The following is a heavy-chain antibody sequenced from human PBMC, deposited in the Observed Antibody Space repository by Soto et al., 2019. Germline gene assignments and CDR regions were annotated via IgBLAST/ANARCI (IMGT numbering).Heavy chain of an antibody. J-gene: IGHJ4*02. Sequence: QVQLQESGPGLVKPSQTLSLTCTVSGGSISSGGYYWSWIRQHPGNGLEWIGYIYYSGSTYYNPSLKSRVTIAVDTSKNQFYLKLSSVTAADTAVYYCARGRSSTSPYPIGYWGQGTLVTVSS. CDR3: ARGRSSTSPYPIGY. V-gene: IGHV4-31*03. CDR2: IYYSGST. CDR1: GGSISSGGYY. D-gene: IGHD2-2*01.